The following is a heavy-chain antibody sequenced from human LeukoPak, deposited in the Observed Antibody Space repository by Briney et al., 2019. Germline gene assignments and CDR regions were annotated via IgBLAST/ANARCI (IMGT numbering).Heavy chain of an antibody. CDR2: IRYDGSNK. D-gene: IGHD6-19*01. CDR3: AKGSGWIRLDY. Sequence: PGGSLRLSCAASGFTFSSYGMHWVRQAPGKWLEWVAVIRYDGSNKYYADSVKGRFTISRDNSKNTLYLQMNSLRAEDTAVYYCAKGSGWIRLDYWGQGTLVTVSS. V-gene: IGHV3-30*02. CDR1: GFTFSSYG. J-gene: IGHJ4*02.